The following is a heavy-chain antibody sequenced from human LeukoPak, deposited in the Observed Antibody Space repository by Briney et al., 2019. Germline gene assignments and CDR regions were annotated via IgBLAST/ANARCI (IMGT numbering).Heavy chain of an antibody. J-gene: IGHJ3*02. CDR2: INTYNGNT. CDR1: GYTFSSYG. Sequence: ASVKVSCKASGYTFSSYGISWVRQAPGQGLEWVGWINTYNGNTNYAQKLRGRVTMTTDTSTSTAYMELRSLISDDTAVYYCARRGPEDAFDIWGQGTMVTVSS. V-gene: IGHV1-18*01. CDR3: ARRGPEDAFDI. D-gene: IGHD1-14*01.